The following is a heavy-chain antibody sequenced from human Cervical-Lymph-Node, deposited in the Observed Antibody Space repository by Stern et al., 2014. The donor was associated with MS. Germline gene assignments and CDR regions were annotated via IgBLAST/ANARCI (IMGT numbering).Heavy chain of an antibody. CDR1: GYNFSNFY. Sequence: VQLVQSGAEVKKPGASVKIACKASGYNFSNFYINWVRQVPGQGLEWMGVIYPSGERTSYARKCGGRLTMTGNTSTSTANMELNSLTSADTAIYYCVRLRGYNVLTGYLDYWGQGTLVTVSS. D-gene: IGHD3-9*01. CDR3: VRLRGYNVLTGYLDY. CDR2: IYPSGERT. J-gene: IGHJ4*02. V-gene: IGHV1-46*01.